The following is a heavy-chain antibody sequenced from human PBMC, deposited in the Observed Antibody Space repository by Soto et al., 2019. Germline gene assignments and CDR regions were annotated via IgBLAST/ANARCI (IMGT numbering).Heavy chain of an antibody. CDR1: GFTFSSYS. CDR3: ATHKAVDY. CDR2: ISTGSSTI. V-gene: IGHV3-48*02. J-gene: IGHJ4*02. Sequence: EVKLVESGGGLVQPGGSLRLSCAAYGFTFSSYSMNWVRQAPGKGLEWISYISTGSSTIYYADSVKGRFTISRDNAKNSLYLQMNSLRDEDTAVYYCATHKAVDYWGQGTLVTVSS.